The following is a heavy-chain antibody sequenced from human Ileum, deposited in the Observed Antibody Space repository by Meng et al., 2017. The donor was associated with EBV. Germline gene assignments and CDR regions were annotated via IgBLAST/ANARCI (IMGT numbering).Heavy chain of an antibody. J-gene: IGHJ4*02. D-gene: IGHD3-22*01. CDR1: GGSLSGYY. V-gene: IGHV4-34*01. CDR2: ITHSGST. Sequence: QVQVQEWGAELLKPSEPLSLTCAVYGGSLSGYYWSWIRQPPGKGLEWIGEITHSGSTNYNSSLKSRVTILVDTSKNQLSLKMNSVTAADTAVYYCARCYDSSGYYELNHFDHWGQGTLVTASS. CDR3: ARCYDSSGYYELNHFDH.